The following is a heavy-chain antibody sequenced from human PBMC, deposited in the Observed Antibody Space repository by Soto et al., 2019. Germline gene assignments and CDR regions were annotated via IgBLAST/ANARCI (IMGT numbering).Heavy chain of an antibody. CDR2: INHSGST. D-gene: IGHD2-2*01. CDR3: ARGRPYFCSSTSCRYYYYYGMDV. CDR1: CGAFRGYY. V-gene: IGHV4-34*01. Sequence: PSGTPSLTFAGYCGAFRGYYLSWVPPPPGKGLEGVGEINHSGSTNYNPSLKSRVTISVDTSKNQFSLKLSSVTAADTAVYYCARGRPYFCSSTSCRYYYYYGMDVWGQGTTVTVSS. J-gene: IGHJ6*02.